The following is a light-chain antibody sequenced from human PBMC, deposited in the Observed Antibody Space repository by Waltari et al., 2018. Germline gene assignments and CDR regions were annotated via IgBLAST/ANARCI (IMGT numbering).Light chain of an antibody. V-gene: IGLV5-37*01. CDR3: MFWPNNVWV. J-gene: IGLJ3*02. Sequence: QPVLTQPPSSPASPGQSARLTCPLPRDINVGDFNIYWYQQKPGSPPRFLLYYNSDSEKAQGSGVPSRFSGSKDASANAGILLISGLQSEDEADYYCMFWPNNVWVFGGGTKLTVL. CDR2: YNSDSEK. CDR1: RDINVGDFN.